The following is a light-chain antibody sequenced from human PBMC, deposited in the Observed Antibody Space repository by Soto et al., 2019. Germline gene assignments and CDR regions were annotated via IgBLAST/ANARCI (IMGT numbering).Light chain of an antibody. CDR2: DAS. Sequence: EIVLPQSPATLSLSPGESATLFCGASQSVSSSLGWYQQIPGQAHRVLIYDASNRATGIPARFSGSGSGTDFTLTISSLEPEDFAVYYCQQRSNWPRTFGQGTKLEIK. CDR3: QQRSNWPRT. CDR1: QSVSSS. V-gene: IGKV3-11*01. J-gene: IGKJ2*01.